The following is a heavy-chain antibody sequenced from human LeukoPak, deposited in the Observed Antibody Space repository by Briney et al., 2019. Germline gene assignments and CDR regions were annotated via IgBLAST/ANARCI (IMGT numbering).Heavy chain of an antibody. CDR1: GFTFDDYA. CDR3: AKDKAAAGGYYYYGMDV. J-gene: IGHJ6*02. D-gene: IGHD6-13*01. CDR2: ISWNSGSI. V-gene: IGHV3-9*01. Sequence: SLRLSCAASGFTFDDYAMHWVRQAPGKGLEWVSGISWNSGSIGYADSVKGRFTISRDNAKNSLYLQMNSLRAEDTALYYCAKDKAAAGGYYYYGMDVWGQGTTVTVSS.